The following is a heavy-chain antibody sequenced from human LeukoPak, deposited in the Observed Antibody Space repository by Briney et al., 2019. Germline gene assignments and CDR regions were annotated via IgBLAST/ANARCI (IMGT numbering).Heavy chain of an antibody. CDR2: IYHSGST. CDR1: GYSISSGYY. V-gene: IGHV4-38-2*02. Sequence: SETLSLTCTVSGYSISSGYYWGWIRQPPGKGLEWIGSIYHSGSTYYYPSLKRRVTITVDTSNNQFSLMLCCILAAAKTAIYFSGNDGAQANWFDPWSQGTLVTVSS. CDR3: SGNDGAQANWFDP. D-gene: IGHD1-1*01. J-gene: IGHJ5*02.